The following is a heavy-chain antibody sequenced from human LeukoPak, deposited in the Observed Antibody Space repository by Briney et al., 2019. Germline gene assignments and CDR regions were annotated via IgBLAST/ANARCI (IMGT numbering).Heavy chain of an antibody. CDR1: GFTVSSTY. CDR3: ARSTFSGSYFPDY. D-gene: IGHD1-26*01. CDR2: IHNGGST. V-gene: IGHV3-53*01. J-gene: IGHJ4*02. Sequence: GGSLRLSCAASGFTVSSTYMSWVRQAPGKGLEWVSVIHNGGSTYYADSVKGRFTISRDNSKNTLYLQMNSLRAEDTAVYYCARSTFSGSYFPDYWGQGTLVTVSS.